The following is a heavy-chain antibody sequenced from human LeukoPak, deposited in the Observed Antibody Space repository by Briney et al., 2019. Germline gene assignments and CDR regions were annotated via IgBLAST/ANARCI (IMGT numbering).Heavy chain of an antibody. J-gene: IGHJ4*02. CDR3: ARISPYQLLVDY. V-gene: IGHV1-18*01. D-gene: IGHD2-2*01. Sequence: ASVNVCCNPSGYTFTSYGIIWVRQAPGLGLEWMGWISAYNGNTNYAQKLQSRVTMTTDTSTSTAYMELRSLRSDDTAVYYSARISPYQLLVDYWGQGTMVTVSS. CDR1: GYTFTSYG. CDR2: ISAYNGNT.